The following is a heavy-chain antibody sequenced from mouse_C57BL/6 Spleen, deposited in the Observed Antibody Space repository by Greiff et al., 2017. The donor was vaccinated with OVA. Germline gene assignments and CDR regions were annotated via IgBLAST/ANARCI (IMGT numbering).Heavy chain of an antibody. CDR1: GYTFTSYW. CDR2: INPSNGGT. D-gene: IGHD4-1*01. CDR3: ARSGNWGAYFDY. V-gene: IGHV1-53*01. Sequence: QVQLQQPGTELVKPGASVKLSCKASGYTFTSYWMHWVKQRPGQGLAWIGNINPSNGGTNYNEKFKSKATLTVDKSSSTAYMQLSSLTSEDSAVYYCARSGNWGAYFDYWGQGTTLTVSS. J-gene: IGHJ2*01.